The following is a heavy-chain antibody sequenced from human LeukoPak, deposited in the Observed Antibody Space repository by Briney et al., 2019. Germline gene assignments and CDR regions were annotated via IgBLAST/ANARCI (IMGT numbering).Heavy chain of an antibody. CDR2: MNPNSGNT. V-gene: IGHV1-8*03. D-gene: IGHD3-22*01. J-gene: IGHJ4*02. CDR1: GYTFTSYY. Sequence: ASVKVSCKASGYTFTSYYMHWVRQAPGQGLEWMGWMNPNSGNTGYAQKFQGRVTITRNTSISTAYMELSSLRSEDTAVYYCARSRSGYYSDYWGQGTLVTVSS. CDR3: ARSRSGYYSDY.